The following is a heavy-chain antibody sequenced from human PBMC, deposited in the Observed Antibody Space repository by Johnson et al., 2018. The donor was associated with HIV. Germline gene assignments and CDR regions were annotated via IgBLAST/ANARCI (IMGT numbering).Heavy chain of an antibody. CDR1: GFTFSDYY. Sequence: QVQLVESGGGLVKPGGSLRLSCAASGFTFSDYYMSWIRQTPGKGLEWVSYISSSGGTIYYADSVKGRFSISRDNSKNTLYLKMNSLRAEDTAVYYCAKDISQWLIRAFDIWGQGTMVTVSS. D-gene: IGHD5-12*01. CDR2: ISSSGGTI. J-gene: IGHJ3*02. CDR3: AKDISQWLIRAFDI. V-gene: IGHV3-11*04.